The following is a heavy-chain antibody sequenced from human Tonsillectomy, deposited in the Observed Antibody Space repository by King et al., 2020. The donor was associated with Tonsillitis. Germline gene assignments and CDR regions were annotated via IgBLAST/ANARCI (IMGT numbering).Heavy chain of an antibody. V-gene: IGHV4-38-2*01. CDR1: GYSISSDYY. Sequence: QLQESGPGLVKPSETLPLTCAVSGYSISSDYYWGWIRQPPGKGLEWIGNIYHSGSTYYNPSLKSRVTISVDTFKNQFSLKLSSVTAADTAVYYCARGAQHYYDTSGYFDAFDIWGQGTMVTVSS. J-gene: IGHJ3*02. CDR3: ARGAQHYYDTSGYFDAFDI. CDR2: IYHSGST. D-gene: IGHD3-22*01.